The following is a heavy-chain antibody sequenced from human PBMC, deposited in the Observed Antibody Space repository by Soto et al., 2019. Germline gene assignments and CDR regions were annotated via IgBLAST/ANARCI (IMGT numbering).Heavy chain of an antibody. V-gene: IGHV4-59*08. J-gene: IGHJ4*02. CDR2: IYYSGST. CDR3: ARLPITYSSSWFDY. CDR1: GGSISSYY. D-gene: IGHD6-13*01. Sequence: SETLSLTCTVSGGSISSYYWSWIRQPPGKGLEWIGYIYYSGSTNYNPSLKSRVTISVDTSKNQFSLKLSSVTAADTAVYYCARLPITYSSSWFDYWGQGTLVTVSS.